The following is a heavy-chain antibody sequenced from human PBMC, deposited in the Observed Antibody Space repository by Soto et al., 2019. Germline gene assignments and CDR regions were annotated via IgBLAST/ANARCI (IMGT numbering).Heavy chain of an antibody. V-gene: IGHV4-59*01. D-gene: IGHD6-13*01. CDR3: ARGMGSNYYYYMDV. Sequence: SETLSLTCTVSGGSISSYYWSWIRQPPGKGLEWIGYIYYSGSTNYNPSLKGRVTISVDTSKNQFSLKLSSVTAADTAVYYCARGMGSNYYYYMDVWGKGTTVTVSS. CDR2: IYYSGST. J-gene: IGHJ6*03. CDR1: GGSISSYY.